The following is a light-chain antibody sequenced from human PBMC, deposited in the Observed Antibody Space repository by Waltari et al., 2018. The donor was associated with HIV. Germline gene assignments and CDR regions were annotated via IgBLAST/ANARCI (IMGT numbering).Light chain of an antibody. J-gene: IGKJ4*01. Sequence: VVMTQSPLSLPVTLGEPASISCRASQSLVHCDGNTYLNWCQQRPGQSPRRLIYKVSNRDSGVPDRFSGSGSGTDFTLKISRVEAEDVGVYYCMQGTHWPLTFGGGTKVEIK. CDR2: KVS. V-gene: IGKV2-30*02. CDR3: MQGTHWPLT. CDR1: QSLVHCDGNTY.